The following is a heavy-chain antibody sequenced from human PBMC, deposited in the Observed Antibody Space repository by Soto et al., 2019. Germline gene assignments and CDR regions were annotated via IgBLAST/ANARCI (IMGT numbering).Heavy chain of an antibody. Sequence: GESLKISCKGSGYSFTSYWIGWVRQMPGKGLEWLGIIYPGDPDTRYSPSFQGQVTISADKSISTAYLQWSSLKASDTAMYYCARTYYDYIWGSYRSVTPFDYWGQGTLVTVSS. CDR3: ARTYYDYIWGSYRSVTPFDY. D-gene: IGHD3-16*02. V-gene: IGHV5-51*01. J-gene: IGHJ4*02. CDR2: IYPGDPDT. CDR1: GYSFTSYW.